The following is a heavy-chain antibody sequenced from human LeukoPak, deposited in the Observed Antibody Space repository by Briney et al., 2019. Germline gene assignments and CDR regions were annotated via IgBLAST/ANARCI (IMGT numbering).Heavy chain of an antibody. CDR2: ISYDGSNK. CDR1: GFTFSSYG. J-gene: IGHJ4*02. D-gene: IGHD6-13*01. CDR3: AKERDSSWYGYFDY. Sequence: GRSLRLSCATSGFTFSSYGMHWVRQAPGKGLEWVAVISYDGSNKYYADSVKGRFTISRDNSKSTLYLQMNSLRAEDTAVYYCAKERDSSWYGYFDYWGQGTLVTVSS. V-gene: IGHV3-30*18.